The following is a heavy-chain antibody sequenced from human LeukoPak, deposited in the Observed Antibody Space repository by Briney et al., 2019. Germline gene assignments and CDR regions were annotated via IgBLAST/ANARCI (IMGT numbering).Heavy chain of an antibody. V-gene: IGHV4-59*01. J-gene: IGHJ6*03. Sequence: RASETLSLTCTASGGSISSYYWSWIRQPPGKGLEWVGYIYYSGSTNYNPSLKSRVTISVDTSKNQFSLKLSSVTAADTAVYYCARVPPPNYDFWSGYYKSYYYMDVWGKGTTVTVSS. CDR3: ARVPPPNYDFWSGYYKSYYYMDV. CDR2: IYYSGST. CDR1: GGSISSYY. D-gene: IGHD3-3*01.